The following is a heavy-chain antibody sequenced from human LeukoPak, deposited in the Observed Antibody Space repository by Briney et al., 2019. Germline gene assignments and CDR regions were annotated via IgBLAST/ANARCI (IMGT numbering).Heavy chain of an antibody. CDR2: ISGSGGGT. J-gene: IGHJ4*02. CDR1: GFTFSSFD. CDR3: AKSYSSGWYAVDY. Sequence: GGSLRLSCAASGFTFSSFDMSWVRQAPGKGLEWVSGISGSGGGTNYADSVKGRFTISRDNAKNSLYLQMNSLRAEDTALYYCAKSYSSGWYAVDYWGQGTLVTVSS. V-gene: IGHV3-23*01. D-gene: IGHD6-19*01.